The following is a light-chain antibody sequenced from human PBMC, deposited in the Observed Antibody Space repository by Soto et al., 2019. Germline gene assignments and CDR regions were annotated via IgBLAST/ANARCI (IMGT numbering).Light chain of an antibody. Sequence: QSALTQPASVSGSPGQSITMSCTGTISDVGSYNSVSWYQHPPGKVPRLLIYEGTKRPSGVSNRFSGSTSGNTASLTISGLQAEDEADYYCSSYTSSSLYVFGTGTKLTVL. J-gene: IGLJ1*01. CDR3: SSYTSSSLYV. V-gene: IGLV2-14*02. CDR2: EGT. CDR1: ISDVGSYNS.